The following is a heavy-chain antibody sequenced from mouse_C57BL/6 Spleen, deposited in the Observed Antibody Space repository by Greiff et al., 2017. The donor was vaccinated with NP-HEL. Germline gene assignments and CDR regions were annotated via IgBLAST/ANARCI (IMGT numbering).Heavy chain of an antibody. CDR2: IDPETGGT. J-gene: IGHJ2*01. V-gene: IGHV1-15*01. D-gene: IGHD4-1*01. Sequence: VQLQQSGAELVRPGASVTLSCKASGYTFTDYEMHWVKQTPVHGLEWIGAIDPETGGTAYNQKFKGKAILTADKSSSTAYMELRSLTSEDSAVYYCTSSSLGPRDDWGQGTTLTVSS. CDR1: GYTFTDYE. CDR3: TSSSLGPRDD.